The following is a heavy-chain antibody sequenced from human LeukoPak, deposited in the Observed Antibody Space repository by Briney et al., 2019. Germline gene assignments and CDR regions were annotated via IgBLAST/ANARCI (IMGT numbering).Heavy chain of an antibody. CDR1: GYTFTSYY. V-gene: IGHV1-69*13. J-gene: IGHJ6*03. CDR2: IIPIFGTA. Sequence: ASVKVSCTASGYTFTSYYMHWVRQAPGQGLEWMGGIIPIFGTANYAQKFQGRVTITADESTSTAYMELSSLRSEDTAVYYCASLIVAAAPYYYYYMDVWGKGTTVTVSS. CDR3: ASLIVAAAPYYYYYMDV. D-gene: IGHD6-13*01.